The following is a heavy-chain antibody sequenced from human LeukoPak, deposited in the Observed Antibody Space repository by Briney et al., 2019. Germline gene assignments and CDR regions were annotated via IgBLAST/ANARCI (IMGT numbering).Heavy chain of an antibody. CDR1: GGSFSGYY. D-gene: IGHD3-10*01. Sequence: SETLSLTCAVSGGSFSGYYWSWIRQPPGKGLEWIGQINHSGSTDYNPSLKSRVTMSVDTSKNQFSLKVSSVTAADTALYSCSKSYNTTSYTWFDSWGQGTLVTVSS. J-gene: IGHJ5*01. CDR2: INHSGST. CDR3: SKSYNTTSYTWFDS. V-gene: IGHV4-34*01.